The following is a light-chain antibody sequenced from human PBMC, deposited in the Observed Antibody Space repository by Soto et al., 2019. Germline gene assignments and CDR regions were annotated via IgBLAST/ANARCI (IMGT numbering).Light chain of an antibody. J-gene: IGKJ5*01. CDR2: DAS. CDR3: QQYSSSPIT. Sequence: PGERATLYCRASQSVGSYLAWYQQKPGQAPRLLIYDASNRATGIPARFSGSGSGTGLSITISRLDPEDFEVYYCQQYSSSPITFGQGTRLEIK. V-gene: IGKV3-11*01. CDR1: QSVGSY.